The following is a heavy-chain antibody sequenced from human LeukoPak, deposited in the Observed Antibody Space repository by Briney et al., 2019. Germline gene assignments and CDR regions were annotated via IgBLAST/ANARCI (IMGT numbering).Heavy chain of an antibody. Sequence: SVKVSCKASGGTFSSYAISWVRQAPGQGLEWMGGIIPIFGTANYAQKFQGRVTITADESTSTAYMELSSLRSEDTAVYYCATQEYTAMVSPYYFDYWGQGTLVTVSS. CDR2: IIPIFGTA. D-gene: IGHD5-18*01. CDR1: GGTFSSYA. J-gene: IGHJ4*02. V-gene: IGHV1-69*13. CDR3: ATQEYTAMVSPYYFDY.